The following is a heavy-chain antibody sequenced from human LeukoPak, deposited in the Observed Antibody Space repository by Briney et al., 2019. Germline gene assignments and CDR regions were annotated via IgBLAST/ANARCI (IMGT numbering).Heavy chain of an antibody. J-gene: IGHJ6*02. D-gene: IGHD6-13*01. CDR2: ISYDGSNK. Sequence: GGSLRLSCAASGFTFSSYAMHWVRQAPGKGLEWVAVISYDGSNKYYADSVKGRFTISRDNSKNTLYLQMNSLRAEDTAVYYCARDGSSSWYERGYYYYGMDAWGQGTTVTVSS. V-gene: IGHV3-30*04. CDR3: ARDGSSSWYERGYYYYGMDA. CDR1: GFTFSSYA.